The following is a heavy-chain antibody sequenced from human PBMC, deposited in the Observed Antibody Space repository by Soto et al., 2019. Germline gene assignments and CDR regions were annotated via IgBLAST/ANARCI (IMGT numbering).Heavy chain of an antibody. CDR1: GYSFTSYW. D-gene: IGHD3-22*01. V-gene: IGHV5-10-1*01. CDR3: ASTYYYDSSGYLNAFDI. J-gene: IGHJ3*02. Sequence: GESLKISCKGSGYSFTSYWISWVRQMPGKGLEWMGRIDPSDSYTNYSPSFQGHVTISADKSISTAYLQWSSLKASDTAMYYCASTYYYDSSGYLNAFDIWGQGTMVT. CDR2: IDPSDSYT.